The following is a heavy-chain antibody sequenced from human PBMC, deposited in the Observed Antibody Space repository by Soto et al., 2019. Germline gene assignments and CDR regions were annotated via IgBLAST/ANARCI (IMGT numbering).Heavy chain of an antibody. V-gene: IGHV1-69*12. D-gene: IGHD5-12*01. J-gene: IGHJ4*02. CDR2: IIPIFGTA. CDR1: GGTFSSYA. CDR3: AGRRDGYNWGGRNPFDY. Sequence: QVQLVQSGAEVKKPGSSVKVSCKASGGTFSSYAISWVRQAPGQGLEWMGGIIPIFGTANYAQKFQGRVTITADESKSPAYLELSSLRSEDTAVYYCAGRRDGYNWGGRNPFDYWGQGTLVTVSS.